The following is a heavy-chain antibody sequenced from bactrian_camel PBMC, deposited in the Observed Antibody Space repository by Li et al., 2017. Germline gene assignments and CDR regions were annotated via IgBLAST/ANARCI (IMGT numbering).Heavy chain of an antibody. V-gene: IGHV3-3*01. CDR1: GTPYSHKC. D-gene: IGHD6*01. Sequence: HVQLVESGGGSVQAGDSLRLSCLVTGTPYSHKCLGWFRRAPGEYREGVAGIDRTRLIYADSVKGRFTISKDYAKNALYLQMNSLKPEDTGMYYCAADLCRGGPGWYDFGASDYWGQGTQVTVS. CDR3: AADLCRGGPGWYDFGASDY. J-gene: IGHJ4*01. CDR2: IDRTRL.